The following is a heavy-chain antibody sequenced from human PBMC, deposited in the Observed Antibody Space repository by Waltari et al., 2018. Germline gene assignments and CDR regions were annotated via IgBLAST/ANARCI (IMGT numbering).Heavy chain of an antibody. J-gene: IGHJ6*02. CDR1: AFSLSTSGMC. V-gene: IGHV2-70*01. CDR2: IDWDDDK. Sequence: QVTLRESGPALVKPTQTLTLTCTFSAFSLSTSGMCVSWLRQPPGSALGWIALIDWDDDKYCSTSMKNRLTISKDSSKIPVVLTMNNMDPVDTATYYCARAGLFRGVIIPDYYYYGMDVWGQGTTVIVSS. CDR3: ARAGLFRGVIIPDYYYYGMDV. D-gene: IGHD3-10*01.